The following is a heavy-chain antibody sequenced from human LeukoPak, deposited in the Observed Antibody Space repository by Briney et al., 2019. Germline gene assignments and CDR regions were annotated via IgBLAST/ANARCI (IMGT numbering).Heavy chain of an antibody. D-gene: IGHD3-10*01. V-gene: IGHV1-46*01. CDR3: ARGAPGGRSPYNWFDP. Sequence: ASVKVSCKASGYTFTSYYMHWVRQAPGQGLEWMGIINPSGGSTSYAQKFQGRVTMTRDTSTSTVYMGLSSLRSEDTAVYYCARGAPGGRSPYNWFDPWGQGTLVTVSS. CDR2: INPSGGST. CDR1: GYTFTSYY. J-gene: IGHJ5*02.